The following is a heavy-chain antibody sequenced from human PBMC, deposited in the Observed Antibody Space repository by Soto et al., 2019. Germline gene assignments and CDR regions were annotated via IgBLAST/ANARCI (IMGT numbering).Heavy chain of an antibody. Sequence: GGSLRLSCAASGFTFSSYAMSWVRQAPGKGLEWVSAISGSGGSTYYADSVKGRFTISRDNSKNTLYLQMNSLRAEDTAVYYCARDGRIFGVVSDYGMDVWGQGTTVTVSS. D-gene: IGHD3-3*02. J-gene: IGHJ6*02. CDR2: ISGSGGST. CDR1: GFTFSSYA. CDR3: ARDGRIFGVVSDYGMDV. V-gene: IGHV3-23*01.